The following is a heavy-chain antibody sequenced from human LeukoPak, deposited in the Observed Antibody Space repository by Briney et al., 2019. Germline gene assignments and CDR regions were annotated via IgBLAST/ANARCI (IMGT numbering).Heavy chain of an antibody. J-gene: IGHJ4*02. CDR2: IIPIFGTA. D-gene: IGHD3-3*01. V-gene: IGHV1-69*05. CDR1: GGTFSSYA. CDR3: VRQQITIFGVVTSYYFDY. Sequence: SVKVSCKASGGTFSSYAISWVRQAPGQGLEWMGGIIPIFGTANYAQKLQGRVTMTTDTSTSTAYMELRSLRSDDTAVYYCVRQQITIFGVVTSYYFDYWGQGTLVTVSS.